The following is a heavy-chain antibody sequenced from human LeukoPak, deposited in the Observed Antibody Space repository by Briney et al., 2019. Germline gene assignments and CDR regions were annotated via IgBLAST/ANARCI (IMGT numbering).Heavy chain of an antibody. Sequence: GGSLRLSCATSGFSLSGHWKNWVRQPPGKGLEWVANIKAGGSEKYYVDSVRGRFTISRDDAKRTVDLQMDNLRTEDTAVYYCAYRNNFEYWGQGTLVTVSS. J-gene: IGHJ4*02. CDR2: IKAGGSEK. D-gene: IGHD1-26*01. CDR1: GFSLSGHW. V-gene: IGHV3-7*05. CDR3: AYRNNFEY.